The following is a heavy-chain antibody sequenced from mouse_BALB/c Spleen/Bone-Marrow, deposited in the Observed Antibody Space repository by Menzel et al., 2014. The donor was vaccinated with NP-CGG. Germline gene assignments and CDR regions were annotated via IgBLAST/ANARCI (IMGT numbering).Heavy chain of an antibody. CDR2: IYPYNGGT. CDR3: ARRFITTAAWFAY. V-gene: IGHV1S29*02. CDR1: GYTFTDYN. D-gene: IGHD1-2*01. Sequence: VQLQQSGPELVKPGASVKISCKASGYTFTDYNMHWVKQSHGKSLEWIGYIYPYNGGTGYNQKFKSKATLTVDNSSSTAYMELRSLTSEDSAVYYCARRFITTAAWFAYWGHGTLVTVSA. J-gene: IGHJ3*01.